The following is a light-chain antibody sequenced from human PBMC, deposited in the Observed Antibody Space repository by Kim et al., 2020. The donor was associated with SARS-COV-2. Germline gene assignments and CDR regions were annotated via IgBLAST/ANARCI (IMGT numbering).Light chain of an antibody. Sequence: PGQSITVSCTGISSDVGGYRDVSWYEQHAGKAPKLIIYDITNRPSEVSPRFSGSKSANTASLTISGLQAEDEADYFCSSYTRSGVIFGGGTQLTGL. V-gene: IGLV2-14*03. CDR1: SSDVGGYRD. CDR2: DIT. J-gene: IGLJ2*01. CDR3: SSYTRSGVI.